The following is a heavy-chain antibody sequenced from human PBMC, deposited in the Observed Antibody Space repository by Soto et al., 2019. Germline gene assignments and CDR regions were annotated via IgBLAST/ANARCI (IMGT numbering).Heavy chain of an antibody. J-gene: IGHJ6*02. CDR2: IVVGSGNT. D-gene: IGHD5-12*01. V-gene: IGHV1-58*01. Sequence: ASVKVSCKASGFTFTSPAVQWVRQARGQRLEWIGWIVVGSGNTNYAQKFQERVTITRDMSTSTAYMELSSLRSEDTAVYYCAADRGYSGYDRYYYYGMDVWGQGTTVTVSS. CDR1: GFTFTSPA. CDR3: AADRGYSGYDRYYYYGMDV.